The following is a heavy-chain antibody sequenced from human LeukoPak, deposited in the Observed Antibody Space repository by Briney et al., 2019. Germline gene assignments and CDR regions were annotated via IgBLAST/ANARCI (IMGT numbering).Heavy chain of an antibody. V-gene: IGHV3-30*01. CDR3: ARDTPDSSGYSVGFDP. CDR1: GFTFSSYA. CDR2: ISYDGSNK. D-gene: IGHD3-22*01. J-gene: IGHJ5*02. Sequence: GGSLRLSCAASGFTFSSYAMHWVRQAPGKGLEWVAVISYDGSNKYYADSVKGRFTISRDNSKNTLYLQMNSLRAEDTAVYYCARDTPDSSGYSVGFDPWGQGTLVTVSS.